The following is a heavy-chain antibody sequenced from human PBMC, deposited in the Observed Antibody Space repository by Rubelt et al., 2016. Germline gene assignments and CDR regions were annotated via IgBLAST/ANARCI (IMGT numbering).Heavy chain of an antibody. CDR3: ARSPRYDFEDNWFDP. CDR2: INPSGGST. V-gene: IGHV1-46*01. CDR1: GYTFTSYY. Sequence: QVQLVQSGAEVKKPGASVKVPCKASGYTFTSYYMHWVRQAPGQGLEWMGIINPSGGSTSYAKKFKGRVTMTRDTSTSTAYMELSSLRSEDTAVYYCARSPRYDFEDNWFDPWGQGTLATVSS. D-gene: IGHD3-3*01. J-gene: IGHJ5*02.